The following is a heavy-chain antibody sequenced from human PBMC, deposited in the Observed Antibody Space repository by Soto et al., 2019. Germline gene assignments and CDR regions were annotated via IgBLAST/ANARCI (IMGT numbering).Heavy chain of an antibody. J-gene: IGHJ4*02. CDR1: GFTFSSYW. V-gene: IGHV3-7*03. CDR3: ARAWGYCSSPSCYFDY. D-gene: IGHD2-2*01. Sequence: GGSLRLSCAASGFTFSSYWMSWVRQAPGKGLEWVANIKQDGSEKYYVDSVKGRFTISRDNAKNSLYLQMNSLRAEDTAVYYCARAWGYCSSPSCYFDYWGQGTLVTVSS. CDR2: IKQDGSEK.